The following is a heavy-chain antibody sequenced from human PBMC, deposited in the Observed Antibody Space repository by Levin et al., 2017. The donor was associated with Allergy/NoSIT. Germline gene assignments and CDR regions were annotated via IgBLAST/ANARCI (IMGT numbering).Heavy chain of an antibody. D-gene: IGHD6-13*01. CDR1: GLTFSNYW. Sequence: GESLKISCAASGLTFSNYWMHWLRQAPGKGLVWVSRINSDESSTNYADSVKGRFTISRDNAKNTLYLQMNSLRAEDTAVYYCAKARSSTRNSFDSWGQGTLVTVSS. CDR2: INSDESST. CDR3: AKARSSTRNSFDS. V-gene: IGHV3-74*01. J-gene: IGHJ4*02.